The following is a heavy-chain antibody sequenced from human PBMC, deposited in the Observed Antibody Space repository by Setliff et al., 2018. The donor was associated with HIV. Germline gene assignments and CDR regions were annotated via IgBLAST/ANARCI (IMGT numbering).Heavy chain of an antibody. V-gene: IGHV4-61*02. D-gene: IGHD3-3*01. CDR3: ARGRDYTGSWFRPFYLDF. CDR2: IYTSGST. J-gene: IGHJ4*01. Sequence: SETLSLTCTVSGGSISSGRYYWSWIRQPAGKGLECIGRIYTSGSTNYNPSLKSRVTISVDTSKNQFSLKLTSVTAADTAIYYCARGRDYTGSWFRPFYLDFWGHGNLVTVSS. CDR1: GGSISSGRYY.